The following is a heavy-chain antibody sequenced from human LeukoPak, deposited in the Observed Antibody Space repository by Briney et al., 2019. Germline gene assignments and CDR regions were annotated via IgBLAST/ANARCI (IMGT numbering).Heavy chain of an antibody. Sequence: ASVKLSCKASGYTFTSYDFNWVRHANGQGLEWMGWMNPNSGNTGYAQKFQGRVTMTRNTSISTAYMELSSLRSEDTAVYYCARGPPYSSGWYDNWFDPWGQGTLVTVSS. D-gene: IGHD6-19*01. J-gene: IGHJ5*02. CDR3: ARGPPYSSGWYDNWFDP. V-gene: IGHV1-8*01. CDR2: MNPNSGNT. CDR1: GYTFTSYD.